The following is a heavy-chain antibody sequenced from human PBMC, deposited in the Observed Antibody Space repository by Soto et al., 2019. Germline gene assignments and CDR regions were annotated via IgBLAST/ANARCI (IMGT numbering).Heavy chain of an antibody. CDR3: AKKGVGWTFDY. J-gene: IGHJ4*02. CDR1: GGSISSYY. CDR2: IYYSGST. Sequence: QVQLQESGPGLVKPSETLSLTCTVSGGSISSYYWSWIRQPPGKGLEWIGYIYYSGSTNYNPSLKSRYTTSVDTSKIQFSLKLSSVTAADTAGYYGAKKGVGWTFDYWGQGTLVTVSS. V-gene: IGHV4-59*08. D-gene: IGHD1-26*01.